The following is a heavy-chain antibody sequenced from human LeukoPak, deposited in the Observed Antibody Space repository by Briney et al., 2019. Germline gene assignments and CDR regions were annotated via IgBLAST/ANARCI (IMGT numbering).Heavy chain of an antibody. CDR2: IIPILGIA. D-gene: IGHD5-12*01. CDR1: GGTFSSYA. V-gene: IGHV1-69*04. CDR3: ARDLVATSEGVDY. Sequence: GASVKVSCKASGGTFSSYAISWVRQAPGQGLEWMGRIIPILGIANYAQKFQGRVTITADKSTSTAYMELSSLRSEDTAVYYCARDLVATSEGVDYWGQGTLVTVSS. J-gene: IGHJ4*02.